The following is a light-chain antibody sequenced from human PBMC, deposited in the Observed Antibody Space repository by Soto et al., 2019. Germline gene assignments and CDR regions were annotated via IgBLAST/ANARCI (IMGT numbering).Light chain of an antibody. CDR1: SSDVGGYNY. Sequence: QSALTQPRSVSGSPGQSVTISCTGTSSDVGGYNYVSWYQQHPGKAPKLMIYDVSKRPSGVPDRFSGSKSGNTASLTISGSQAEDEGDYYCCSYASSYNVVFGGGTKVTVL. V-gene: IGLV2-11*01. CDR3: CSYASSYNVV. J-gene: IGLJ2*01. CDR2: DVS.